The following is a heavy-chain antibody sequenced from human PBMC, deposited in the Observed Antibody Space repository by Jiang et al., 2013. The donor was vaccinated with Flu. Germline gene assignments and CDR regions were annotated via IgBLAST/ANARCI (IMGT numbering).Heavy chain of an antibody. Sequence: GAEVKKPGASVKVSCKASGYIFTTFYMHWVRQAPGQGLEWMGIINPAGGRTRYAQKFQGRVTMTRDTSMSTVYMELSSLRSEDTAVYYCARGGPRGGWELINWGQGTLVTVSS. CDR1: GYIFTTFY. V-gene: IGHV1-46*01. J-gene: IGHJ4*02. CDR3: ARGGPRGGWELIN. D-gene: IGHD1-26*01. CDR2: INPAGGRT.